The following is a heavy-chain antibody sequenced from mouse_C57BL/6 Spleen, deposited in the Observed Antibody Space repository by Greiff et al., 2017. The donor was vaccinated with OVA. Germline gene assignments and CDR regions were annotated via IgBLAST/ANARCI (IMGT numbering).Heavy chain of an antibody. V-gene: IGHV1-55*01. CDR1: GYTFTSYW. J-gene: IGHJ1*03. CDR3: ARYYSNYWYFDV. D-gene: IGHD2-5*01. CDR2: IYPGSGST. Sequence: QVQLQQPGAELVKPGASVKMSCKASGYTFTSYWITWVKQRPGQGLEWIGDIYPGSGSTNYNEKFKSTATLTVDTSSSTAYMQLSSLTSEDSAVYYCARYYSNYWYFDVWGTGTTVTVSS.